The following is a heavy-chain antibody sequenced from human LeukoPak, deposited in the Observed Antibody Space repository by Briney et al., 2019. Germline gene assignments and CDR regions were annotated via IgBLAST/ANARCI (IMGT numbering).Heavy chain of an antibody. CDR2: IRFDGSNI. CDR3: AKDSGSYSYYYMDV. D-gene: IGHD6-25*01. V-gene: IGHV3-30*02. Sequence: GGSLRLSCEASGFTFSSYGMHWVRQAPGKGLEWVTFIRFDGSNIYYADSVKGRFTISRDNSKNTLYLQMNSLRAEDTAVYYCAKDSGSYSYYYMDVWGKGTTVTVSS. CDR1: GFTFSSYG. J-gene: IGHJ6*03.